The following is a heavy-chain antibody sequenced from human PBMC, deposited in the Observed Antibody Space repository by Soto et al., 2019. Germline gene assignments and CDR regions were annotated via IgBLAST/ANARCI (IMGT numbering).Heavy chain of an antibody. CDR1: GYSFTGYY. D-gene: IGHD3-16*01. Sequence: ASVKVSCKASGYSFTGYYIHWLRQAPGQGLEWMGWINAHSGGTEYAQKFQGWVTMTRDTSIATAYLTLTSLTSDDTALYYCAKDLPSHFAYWLDSWGQGTLVTVSS. V-gene: IGHV1-2*04. J-gene: IGHJ5*01. CDR2: INAHSGGT. CDR3: AKDLPSHFAYWLDS.